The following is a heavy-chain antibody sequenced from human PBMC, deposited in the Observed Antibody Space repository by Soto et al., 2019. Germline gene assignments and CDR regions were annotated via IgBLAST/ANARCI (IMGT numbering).Heavy chain of an antibody. V-gene: IGHV1-69*13. CDR1: GGTFSSYA. CDR2: IIPIFGTA. J-gene: IGHJ4*02. CDR3: ARGRPYSSGLDY. D-gene: IGHD6-19*01. Sequence: SVKVSCKASGGTFSSYAISWVRQAPGQGLEWMGGIIPIFGTANYAQKFQGRVTITADESTSTAYMELSSLRSEDTAVYYCARGRPYSSGLDYWGQGTLVTVSS.